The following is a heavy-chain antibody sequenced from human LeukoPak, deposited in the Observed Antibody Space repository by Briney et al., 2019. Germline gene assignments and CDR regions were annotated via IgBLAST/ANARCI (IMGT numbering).Heavy chain of an antibody. J-gene: IGHJ6*02. CDR1: GFTFDDYA. CDR3: AKDRITFTMVRGGAMDV. V-gene: IGHV3-9*01. Sequence: PGGSLRLSCAASGFTFDDYAMHWVRQAPGKGLEWVSGISWNSGSIGYADSVKGRFTISRDNAKNSLYLQMNSLRAEDTALYYCAKDRITFTMVRGGAMDVWGQGTTVTVSS. D-gene: IGHD3-10*01. CDR2: ISWNSGSI.